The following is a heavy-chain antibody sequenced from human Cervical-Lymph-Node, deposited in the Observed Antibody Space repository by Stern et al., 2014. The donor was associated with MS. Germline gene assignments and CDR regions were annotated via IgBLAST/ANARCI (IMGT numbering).Heavy chain of an antibody. CDR2: IWYDGNKK. CDR3: ARGNWSYEGMGY. J-gene: IGHJ4*02. V-gene: IGHV3-33*01. D-gene: IGHD1-7*01. Sequence: MQLVESGGGVVQPGRSLRLSCAASGFTFSNYGMHWVRQAPGKGLEWLAVIWYDGNKKYYADSVKGRFTISRDNSKNTLFLQMSSLTAEDTALYYCARGNWSYEGMGYWGQGTLVTVSS. CDR1: GFTFSNYG.